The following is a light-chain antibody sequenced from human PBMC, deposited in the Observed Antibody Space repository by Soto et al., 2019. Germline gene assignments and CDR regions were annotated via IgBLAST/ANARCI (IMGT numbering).Light chain of an antibody. J-gene: IGKJ4*01. CDR1: QSVSSY. V-gene: IGKV3-11*01. CDR3: QQRSNWPPLT. CDR2: EAS. Sequence: EIVLTQSPATLSLSPGERATLSCRASQSVSSYLAWYQQKPRQAPRLLIYEASNRATGIPARFSGSGSGTDFTLTISSLEPEDFAVYYCQQRSNWPPLTFGGGTKVEIK.